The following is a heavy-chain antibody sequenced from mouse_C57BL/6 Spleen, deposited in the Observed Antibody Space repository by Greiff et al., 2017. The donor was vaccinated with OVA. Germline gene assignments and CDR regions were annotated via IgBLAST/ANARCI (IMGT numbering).Heavy chain of an antibody. V-gene: IGHV1-15*01. CDR2: IDPETGGT. Sequence: LQESGAELVRPGASVTLSCKASGYTFTDYEMHWVKQTPVHGLEWIGAIDPETGGTAYNQKFKGKAILTADKSSSTAYMELRSLTSEDSAVYYCTRRAVVASPGCAYWGQGTLVTVSA. J-gene: IGHJ3*01. CDR3: TRRAVVASPGCAY. D-gene: IGHD1-1*01. CDR1: GYTFTDYE.